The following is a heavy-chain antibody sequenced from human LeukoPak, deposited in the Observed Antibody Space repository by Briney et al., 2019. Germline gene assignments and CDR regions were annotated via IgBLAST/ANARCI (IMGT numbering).Heavy chain of an antibody. D-gene: IGHD7-27*01. CDR1: GFSLSTNLVA. CDR2: IFWADDK. CDR3: AHRRTGSNWFDY. V-gene: IGHV2-5*02. Sequence: SGPTLVNPTQTLTLTCTFSGFSLSTNLVAVGWIRQPPGKALEWLALIFWADDKRYSPSLKSRLTITKDTSKNQVVLTMTNMDPVDTATYCCAHRRTGSNWFDYWGQGTQVTVSS. J-gene: IGHJ4*02.